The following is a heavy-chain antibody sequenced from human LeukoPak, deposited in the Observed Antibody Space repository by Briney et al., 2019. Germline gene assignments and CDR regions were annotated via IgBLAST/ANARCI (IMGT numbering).Heavy chain of an antibody. V-gene: IGHV3-64*01. CDR1: GFTFSSYA. CDR3: ARDPTFLVGATTYFDY. J-gene: IGHJ4*02. D-gene: IGHD1-26*01. Sequence: GGSLRLSCAASGFTFSSYAMHWVRQAPGRGLEYVSAISSNGGSTYYANPVKGRFTISRDNSKNTLYLQMGSLRAEDMAVYYCARDPTFLVGATTYFDYWGQGTLVTVSS. CDR2: ISSNGGST.